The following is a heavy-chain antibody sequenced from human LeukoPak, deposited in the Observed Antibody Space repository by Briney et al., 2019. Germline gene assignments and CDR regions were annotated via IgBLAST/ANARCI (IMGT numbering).Heavy chain of an antibody. CDR3: ARVRGPYSSGWYYFDY. CDR1: GFTFSSYS. Sequence: PGGSLRLSCAASGFTFSSYSMNWVRQAPGKGLEWVANIKQDGSEKYYVDSVKGRFTISRDNAKNSLYLQMNSLRAEDTAVYYCARVRGPYSSGWYYFDYWGQGTLVTVSS. V-gene: IGHV3-7*03. CDR2: IKQDGSEK. J-gene: IGHJ4*02. D-gene: IGHD6-19*01.